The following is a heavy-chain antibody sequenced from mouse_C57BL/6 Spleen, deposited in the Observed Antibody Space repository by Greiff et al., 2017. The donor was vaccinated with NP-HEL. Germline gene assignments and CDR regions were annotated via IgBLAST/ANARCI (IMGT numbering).Heavy chain of an antibody. Sequence: VQLQESGAELVKPGASVKLSCKASGYTFTEYTIHWVKQRSGQGLEWIGWFYPGSGSIKYNEKFKDKATLTADKSSSTVYMELSRLTSEDSAVYFCARHEVSNYCKGRDYFDYWGQGTTLTVSS. CDR1: GYTFTEYT. V-gene: IGHV1-62-2*01. CDR3: ARHEVSNYCKGRDYFDY. CDR2: FYPGSGSI. J-gene: IGHJ2*01. D-gene: IGHD1-1*02.